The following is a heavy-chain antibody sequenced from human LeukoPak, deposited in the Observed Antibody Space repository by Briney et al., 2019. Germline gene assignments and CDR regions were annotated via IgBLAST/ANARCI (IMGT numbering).Heavy chain of an antibody. J-gene: IGHJ5*02. CDR1: GSSISSGGYY. V-gene: IGHV4-31*03. Sequence: SETLSLTCTVSGSSISSGGYYWSWIRQHPGKGLEWIGYIYYSGSTYYNPSLKSRVTISVDTSKNQFSLKLSSVTAADTAVYYCARDARSCGGDCYAWFDPWGQGTLVTVSS. D-gene: IGHD2-21*02. CDR2: IYYSGST. CDR3: ARDARSCGGDCYAWFDP.